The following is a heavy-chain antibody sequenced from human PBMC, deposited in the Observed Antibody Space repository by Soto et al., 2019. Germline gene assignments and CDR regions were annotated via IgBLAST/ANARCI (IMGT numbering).Heavy chain of an antibody. Sequence: QVQLVESGGGLVKPGGSLRLSCAASGFTFSDYYMSWIRQAPGKGLEWVSYISSSGSTIYYADSVKGRFTISRDNAKNSLYLQMNSLRAEDTAVYYCARDSNGIVLSSYYYYYGMDVWGQGTTVTVSS. V-gene: IGHV3-11*01. J-gene: IGHJ6*02. CDR2: ISSSGSTI. CDR1: GFTFSDYY. D-gene: IGHD6-6*01. CDR3: ARDSNGIVLSSYYYYYGMDV.